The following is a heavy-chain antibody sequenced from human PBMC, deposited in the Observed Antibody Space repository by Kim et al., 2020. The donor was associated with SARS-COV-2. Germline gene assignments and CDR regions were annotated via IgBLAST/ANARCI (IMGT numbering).Heavy chain of an antibody. J-gene: IGHJ3*02. Sequence: ANYAQKFLGRVTITADESTSTAYMELSGLRSEDTAVYYCAREYRGDAFDIWGQGTMVTVSS. V-gene: IGHV1-69*01. D-gene: IGHD1-1*01. CDR2: A. CDR3: AREYRGDAFDI.